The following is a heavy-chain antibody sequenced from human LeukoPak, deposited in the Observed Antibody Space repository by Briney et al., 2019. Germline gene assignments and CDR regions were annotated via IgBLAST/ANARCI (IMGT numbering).Heavy chain of an antibody. D-gene: IGHD3-22*01. CDR3: AKSEGIDSSGYHYYYYMDV. V-gene: IGHV3-30*18. Sequence: GGSLRLSCAASGFIVRNYYLSWVRQAPGKGLEWVAVISYDGSNKYYADSVKGRFTISRDNSKNTLYLQMNSLRAEDTAVYYCAKSEGIDSSGYHYYYYMDVWGKGTTVTVSS. J-gene: IGHJ6*03. CDR1: GFIVRNYY. CDR2: ISYDGSNK.